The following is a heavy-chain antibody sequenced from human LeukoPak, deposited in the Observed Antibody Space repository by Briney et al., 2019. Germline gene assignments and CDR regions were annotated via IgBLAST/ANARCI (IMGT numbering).Heavy chain of an antibody. V-gene: IGHV1-58*01. CDR3: AADRAAAGGFDY. Sequence: GTSVKVSCKASGFTFTSSAVQWVRQARGQRLEWIGWIVVGSGNTNYAQKFQERVTITRDMSTSTAYMELSSPRSEDTAVYYCAADRAAAGGFDYWGQGTLVTVSS. CDR2: IVVGSGNT. J-gene: IGHJ4*02. D-gene: IGHD6-13*01. CDR1: GFTFTSSA.